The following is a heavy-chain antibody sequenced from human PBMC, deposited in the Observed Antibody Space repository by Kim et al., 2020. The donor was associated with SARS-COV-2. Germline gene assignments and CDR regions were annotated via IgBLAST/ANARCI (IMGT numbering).Heavy chain of an antibody. CDR3: ARQLAVYSSSWQPYYYYYGMDV. CDR1: GFTFSSYE. V-gene: IGHV3-48*03. Sequence: GGSLRLSCAASGFTFSSYEMNWVRQAPGKGLEWVSYISSSGSTIYYADSVKGRFTISRDNAKNSLYLQMNSLRAEDTAVYYCARQLAVYSSSWQPYYYYYGMDVWGQGTTVTVSS. D-gene: IGHD6-13*01. CDR2: ISSSGSTI. J-gene: IGHJ6*02.